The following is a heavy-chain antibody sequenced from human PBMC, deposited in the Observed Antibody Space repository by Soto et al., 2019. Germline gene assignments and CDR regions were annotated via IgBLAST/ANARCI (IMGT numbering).Heavy chain of an antibody. D-gene: IGHD5-12*01. V-gene: IGHV4-59*01. CDR3: ARRRRDGYNFDY. CDR1: GDSMSSYY. CDR2: IYSSGST. Sequence: PSETLSLTCSMSGDSMSSYYWSWIRQPPGKGLEWIGYIYSSGSTNYNPSLKSRLTISVDTSKSQFSLNLSSVTAADTAVYYCARRRRDGYNFDYWGQGILVTVS. J-gene: IGHJ4*02.